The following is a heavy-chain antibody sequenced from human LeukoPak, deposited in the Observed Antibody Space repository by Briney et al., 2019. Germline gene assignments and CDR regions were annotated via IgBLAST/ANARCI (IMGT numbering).Heavy chain of an antibody. CDR3: ARATGREWEPSNWFDP. V-gene: IGHV4-4*02. J-gene: IGHJ5*02. CDR2: IYHSGST. D-gene: IGHD1-26*01. CDR1: GGSISSSNW. Sequence: SGTLSLTCAVSGGSISSSNWWSWVRQPPGKGLEWIGEIYHSGSTNYNPSLKSRVTISVDKSKNQFSLKLSSVTAADTAVYYCARATGREWEPSNWFDPWGQGTLVTVSS.